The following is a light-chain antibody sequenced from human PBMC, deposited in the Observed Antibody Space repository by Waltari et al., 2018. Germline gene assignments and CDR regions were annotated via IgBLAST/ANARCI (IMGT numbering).Light chain of an antibody. Sequence: DIQMTQSPSSLSASVEDRVTITCRASHKISSYLNWYQQKPGTAPRLLIYDASRLQSGVPSRFSGSGSGTDFTLTISSLQPEDFGTYYCQQTYTTPRTFGQGTKVETK. CDR2: DAS. CDR1: HKISSY. V-gene: IGKV1-39*01. J-gene: IGKJ1*01. CDR3: QQTYTTPRT.